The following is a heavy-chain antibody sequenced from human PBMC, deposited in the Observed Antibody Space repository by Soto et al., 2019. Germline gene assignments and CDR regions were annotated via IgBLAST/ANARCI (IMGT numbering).Heavy chain of an antibody. CDR2: INNSGHYT. Sequence: GGSLRLSCTTSTLRFSDHTMSWVRPAPGKGLEWVSDINNSGHYTYYADSVKGRFTISRDNSKNTMFLQMNNLRVEDTAMYYCPRRPDAFDISGQGTRVTVSS. V-gene: IGHV3-23*01. J-gene: IGHJ3*02. CDR3: PRRPDAFDI. CDR1: TLRFSDHT.